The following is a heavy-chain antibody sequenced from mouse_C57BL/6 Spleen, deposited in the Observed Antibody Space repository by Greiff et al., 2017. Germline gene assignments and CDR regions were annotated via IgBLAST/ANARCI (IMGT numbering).Heavy chain of an antibody. CDR1: GYSITSGYY. CDR3: ARDPYSAMDY. CDR2: ISYDGSN. J-gene: IGHJ4*01. V-gene: IGHV3-6*01. Sequence: EVKLEESGPGLVKPSQSLSLTCSVTGYSITSGYYWNWLRPFPGNKLEWIGYISYDGSNNYNPSLKNRISITRDTSKNQFFLKLNSVTTEDTATYYCARDPYSAMDYWGQGTSVTVSS. D-gene: IGHD2-10*01.